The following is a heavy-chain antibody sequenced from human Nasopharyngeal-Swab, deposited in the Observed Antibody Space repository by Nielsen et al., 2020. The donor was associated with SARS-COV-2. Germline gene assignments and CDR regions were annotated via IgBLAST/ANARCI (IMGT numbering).Heavy chain of an antibody. CDR2: INPNRGGT. Sequence: ASVKVSCKASGYTFTGYYMHWVRQAPGQGLEWMGWINPNRGGTNYAQKFQGRVTMTRDTSISTAYMELSRLRSDDTAVYYCASSSMADDAFDIWGQGTMVTVSS. CDR1: GYTFTGYY. D-gene: IGHD5-24*01. J-gene: IGHJ3*02. V-gene: IGHV1-2*02. CDR3: ASSSMADDAFDI.